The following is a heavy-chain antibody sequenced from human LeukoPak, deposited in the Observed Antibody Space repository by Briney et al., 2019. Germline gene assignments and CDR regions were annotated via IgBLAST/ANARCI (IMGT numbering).Heavy chain of an antibody. D-gene: IGHD2-15*01. Sequence: SGPALVKPTQTLTLTCTFSGFSLSTRGMCVNWIRQPPGKALEWLARIDWDDDKYYRTSLKTRLTISKDTSKNQVVLSMTNMDPVDTATYYCARSPSGLGCSGGSCYSIFGYWGQGSRVTVSS. J-gene: IGHJ4*02. V-gene: IGHV2-70*11. CDR1: GFSLSTRGMC. CDR2: IDWDDDK. CDR3: ARSPSGLGCSGGSCYSIFGY.